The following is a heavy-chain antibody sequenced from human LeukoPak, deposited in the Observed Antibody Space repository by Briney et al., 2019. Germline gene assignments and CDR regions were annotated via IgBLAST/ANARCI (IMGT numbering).Heavy chain of an antibody. CDR2: IIPILGIA. CDR1: GGTFSSYA. D-gene: IGHD3-22*01. J-gene: IGHJ5*02. V-gene: IGHV1-69*04. Sequence: SVKVSCKASGGTFSSYAISWVRQAPGQGLEWMGRIIPILGIANYAQKFQGRVPITADKSTSTAYMELRRLRSEDTAVYYCARPNDSSGYETWFDPWGQGTLVTVSS. CDR3: ARPNDSSGYETWFDP.